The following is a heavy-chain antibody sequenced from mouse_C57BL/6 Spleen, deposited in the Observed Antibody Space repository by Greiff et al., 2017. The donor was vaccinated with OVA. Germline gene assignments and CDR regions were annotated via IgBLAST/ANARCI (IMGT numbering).Heavy chain of an antibody. CDR3: ERIEAYYGSSYRYFDV. J-gene: IGHJ1*03. Sequence: QVQLQQPGTELVKPGASVKLSCKASGYTFTSYWMHWVKQRPGQGLEWIGNINPSNGGTNYNEKFKSKATLTVDKSSSTAYMQLSSLTSEDSAVYYCERIEAYYGSSYRYFDVWGTGTTVTVSS. V-gene: IGHV1-53*01. CDR2: INPSNGGT. CDR1: GYTFTSYW. D-gene: IGHD1-1*01.